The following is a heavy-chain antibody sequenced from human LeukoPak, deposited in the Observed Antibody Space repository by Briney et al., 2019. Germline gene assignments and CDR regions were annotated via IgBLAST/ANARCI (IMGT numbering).Heavy chain of an antibody. CDR2: ISGSGGST. Sequence: GGSLRLSCAASGFTFSSYAMSWVRQAPGKGLEWVSAISGSGGSTYYADSVKGRFTISRDNSKNTLYPQMNSLRAEDTAVYYCAKDGRRGYYYDSSGYPHGAFDIWGQGTTVTVSS. CDR1: GFTFSSYA. D-gene: IGHD3-22*01. J-gene: IGHJ3*02. CDR3: AKDGRRGYYYDSSGYPHGAFDI. V-gene: IGHV3-23*01.